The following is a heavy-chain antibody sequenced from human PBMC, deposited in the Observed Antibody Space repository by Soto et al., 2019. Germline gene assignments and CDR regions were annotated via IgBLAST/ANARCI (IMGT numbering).Heavy chain of an antibody. Sequence: GASVKVSCKASGGTFSSYAISWVRQAPGQGLEWMGGIIPIFGTANYAQKFQGRVTITADESTSTAYMELSSLRSEDTAVYYCATSDDSSGYYYVHYFDYWGQGNLVTVSS. CDR1: GGTFSSYA. V-gene: IGHV1-69*13. J-gene: IGHJ4*02. CDR3: ATSDDSSGYYYVHYFDY. D-gene: IGHD3-22*01. CDR2: IIPIFGTA.